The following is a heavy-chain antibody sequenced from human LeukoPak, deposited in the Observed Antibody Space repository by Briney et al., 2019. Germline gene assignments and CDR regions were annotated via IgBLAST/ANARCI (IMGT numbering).Heavy chain of an antibody. V-gene: IGHV1-69*05. CDR3: ARDIPGSSGHFNDAFDM. Sequence: SVKVSCKTSGGTFSSYAISWVRQAPGQGLEWMGRIIPIFDSANYAQKFQGRVTITTEQSTSTAYMELRSLKSEDTGVYYCARDIPGSSGHFNDAFDMWGQGTMVSVSS. J-gene: IGHJ3*02. CDR1: GGTFSSYA. D-gene: IGHD3-22*01. CDR2: IIPIFDSA.